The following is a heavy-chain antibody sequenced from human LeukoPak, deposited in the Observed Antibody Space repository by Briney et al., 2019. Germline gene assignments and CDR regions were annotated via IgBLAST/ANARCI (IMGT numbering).Heavy chain of an antibody. CDR2: NSAYNGNT. D-gene: IGHD3-22*01. Sequence: ASVKVSCKASGYTFTSYGISWVRQAPGQGLEWMGWNSAYNGNTNYAQKLQGRVTMTTDTSTSTAYMELRSLRSDDTAVYYCARAGYYYDSSGYYYGGYFDYWGQGTLVTVSS. CDR3: ARAGYYYDSSGYYYGGYFDY. CDR1: GYTFTSYG. V-gene: IGHV1-18*01. J-gene: IGHJ4*02.